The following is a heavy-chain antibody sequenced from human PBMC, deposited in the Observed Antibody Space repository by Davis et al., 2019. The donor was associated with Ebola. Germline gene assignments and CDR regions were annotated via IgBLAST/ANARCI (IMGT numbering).Heavy chain of an antibody. V-gene: IGHV6-1*01. CDR2: TYYNSKWYN. CDR3: ARGWFKSGMDV. CDR1: GDSVSGSSGA. Sequence: HSQTLSLTCAISGDSVSGSSGAWNWIRQSPSRGLEWLGRTYYNSKWYNDYAASVRSRIAVNPDTSKNQFSLLLNSVTHEDTAIYYCARGWFKSGMDVWGQGTTVTVSS. J-gene: IGHJ6*02. D-gene: IGHD6-19*01.